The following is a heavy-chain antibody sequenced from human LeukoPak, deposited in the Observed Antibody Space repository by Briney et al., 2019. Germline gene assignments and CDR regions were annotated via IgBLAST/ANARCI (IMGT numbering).Heavy chain of an antibody. D-gene: IGHD6-13*01. CDR2: INHSGST. Sequence: SETLSLTCAVYGGSFSGYYWSWIRQPPGKGLEWIGEINHSGSTNYNPSLKSRVTISVDTSKNQFSLKLSSVTAADTAVYYCARDSGRYSSWLKNWFDPWGQGTLVTVSS. CDR1: GGSFSGYY. J-gene: IGHJ5*02. CDR3: ARDSGRYSSWLKNWFDP. V-gene: IGHV4-34*01.